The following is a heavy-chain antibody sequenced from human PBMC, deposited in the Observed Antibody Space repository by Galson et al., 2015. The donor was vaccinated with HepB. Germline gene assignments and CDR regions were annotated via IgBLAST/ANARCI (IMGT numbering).Heavy chain of an antibody. CDR1: GYTFTSYY. Sequence: SVKVSCKAPGYTFTSYYMHWVRQAPGQGLEWMGIINPSGGSTSYAQKFQGRVTMTRDTSTSTVYMELSSLRSEDTAVYYCARAPQRSGWYWYFDLWGRGTLVTVSS. V-gene: IGHV1-46*01. J-gene: IGHJ2*01. CDR2: INPSGGST. CDR3: ARAPQRSGWYWYFDL. D-gene: IGHD6-19*01.